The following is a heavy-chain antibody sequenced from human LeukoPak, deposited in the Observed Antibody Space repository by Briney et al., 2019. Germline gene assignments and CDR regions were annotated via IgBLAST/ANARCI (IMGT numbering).Heavy chain of an antibody. Sequence: ASVKVSCKASGGTFSSYAISWVRQAPGQGLEWMGRIIPIFGTANYAQKFQGRVTITTDESTSTAYMELSSLRSEDTAVYYCAGGEVARANYMDVWGKGTTVTVSS. D-gene: IGHD2-15*01. J-gene: IGHJ6*03. CDR3: AGGEVARANYMDV. V-gene: IGHV1-69*05. CDR1: GGTFSSYA. CDR2: IIPIFGTA.